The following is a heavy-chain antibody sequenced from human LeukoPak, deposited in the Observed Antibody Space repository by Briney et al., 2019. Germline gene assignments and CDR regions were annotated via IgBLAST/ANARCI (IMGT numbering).Heavy chain of an antibody. Sequence: PGGSLRLSCAASGFTFSSYGMHWVRQAPGKGLEWVAFIRYDGSKKYYADSVNGRFTISRDNSKNTLYLQMNSLRAEDTAVYYCAKDVPFGELSEGYMDVWGKGTTVTISS. CDR1: GFTFSSYG. CDR2: IRYDGSKK. CDR3: AKDVPFGELSEGYMDV. V-gene: IGHV3-30*02. J-gene: IGHJ6*03. D-gene: IGHD3-10*01.